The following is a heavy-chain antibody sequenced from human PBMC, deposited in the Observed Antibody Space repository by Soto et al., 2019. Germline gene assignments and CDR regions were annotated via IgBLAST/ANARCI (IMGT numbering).Heavy chain of an antibody. D-gene: IGHD5-12*01. Sequence: GSLRNSGAACGFTVRSNYMGWVRQTPGKGLEWVSVIYSGGSTYYADSVKGRFTISRDNSKNTLYLQMNSLRAEDTAVYYCARVHPYRGYGYFDYWGQGTLLTVSS. J-gene: IGHJ4*02. CDR2: IYSGGST. V-gene: IGHV3-53*01. CDR3: ARVHPYRGYGYFDY. CDR1: GFTVRSNY.